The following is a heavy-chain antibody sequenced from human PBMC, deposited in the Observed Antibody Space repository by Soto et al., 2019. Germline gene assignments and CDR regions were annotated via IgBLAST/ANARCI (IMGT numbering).Heavy chain of an antibody. J-gene: IGHJ4*02. Sequence: SETLSLTCTVSGGSISSSSYYWGWIRQPPGKGLEWIGSIYYSGSTYYNPSLKSRVTISVDTSKNQFSLKLSSVTAADTAVYYCARLSYGSGSYNFDYWGQGTLVTVSS. D-gene: IGHD3-10*01. CDR3: ARLSYGSGSYNFDY. CDR1: GGSISSSSYY. CDR2: IYYSGST. V-gene: IGHV4-39*01.